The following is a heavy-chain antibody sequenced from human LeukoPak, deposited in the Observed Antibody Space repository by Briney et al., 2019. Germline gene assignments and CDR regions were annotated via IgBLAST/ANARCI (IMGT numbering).Heavy chain of an antibody. J-gene: IGHJ6*03. D-gene: IGHD5-18*01. CDR2: IKQDGSEK. Sequence: PGGSLRLSCAASGFTFSSYWMTWVRQAPGKGLEWVANIKQDGSEKYYVDSVKGRFTISRDNAKNSLYLQMNSLRAEDTAAYYCARDGGYTYGIYYYYCMDVWGKGTTVTVSS. CDR1: GFTFSSYW. V-gene: IGHV3-7*01. CDR3: ARDGGYTYGIYYYYCMDV.